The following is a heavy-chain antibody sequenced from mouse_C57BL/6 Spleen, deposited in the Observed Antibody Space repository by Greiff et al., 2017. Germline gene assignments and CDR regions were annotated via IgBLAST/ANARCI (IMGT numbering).Heavy chain of an antibody. CDR2: INPYNGET. CDR1: GYSFTGYF. CDR3: ARQDDYDWFAY. D-gene: IGHD2-4*01. Sequence: VQLKESGPELVKPGDSVKISCKASGYSFTGYFMNWVMQSHGKSLEWIGRINPYNGETFYNQKFKGKATLTVDKSSSTAHMELRSLTSEDSAVYYCARQDDYDWFAYWGQGTLVTVSA. V-gene: IGHV1-20*01. J-gene: IGHJ3*01.